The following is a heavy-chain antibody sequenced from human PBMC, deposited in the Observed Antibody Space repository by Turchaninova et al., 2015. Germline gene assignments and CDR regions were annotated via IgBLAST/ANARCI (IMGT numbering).Heavy chain of an antibody. D-gene: IGHD6-13*01. CDR3: ARSPAWGSSNWYYYFDY. V-gene: IGHV1-8*03. J-gene: IGHJ4*02. CDR1: GYTFTNYD. CDR2: MNPNSGNT. Sequence: QVQLVQSGAEVKKHGAPVTVSGKHAGYTFTNYDIKWVRQATGQGLEWMGWMNPNSGNTGYAQKFQGRVTITRNTSINTAYMELSSLRSEDTAVYYCARSPAWGSSNWYYYFDYWGQGTLVTVSS.